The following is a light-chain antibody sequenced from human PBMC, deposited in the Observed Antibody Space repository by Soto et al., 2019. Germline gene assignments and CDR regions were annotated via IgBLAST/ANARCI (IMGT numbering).Light chain of an antibody. CDR2: GAS. CDR1: QSVSSN. Sequence: ILWTQSPITRSGCTRSRATLSWRASQSVSSNLAWYQQKPGQAPRLLIYGASTRASGIPARFSGSGSGTEFTLIISSLQSEDSAVYYCQQSNRTVWTLGQGTRVEIK. V-gene: IGKV3-15*01. J-gene: IGKJ1*01. CDR3: QQSNRTVWT.